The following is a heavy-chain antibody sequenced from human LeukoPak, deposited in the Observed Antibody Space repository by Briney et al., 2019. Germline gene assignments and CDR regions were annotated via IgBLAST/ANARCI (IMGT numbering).Heavy chain of an antibody. V-gene: IGHV4-59*01. Sequence: SETLSPTCTVSGGTISSYYWSWIRQPPGKGLEWIGYIQYSGSTNYNPSLKSRVTISVDTSKKQFSLNLSSVIAADAARYYCARTVRGDYVDYWGQGALVTVSS. CDR2: IQYSGST. CDR3: ARTVRGDYVDY. J-gene: IGHJ4*02. CDR1: GGTISSYY. D-gene: IGHD4-17*01.